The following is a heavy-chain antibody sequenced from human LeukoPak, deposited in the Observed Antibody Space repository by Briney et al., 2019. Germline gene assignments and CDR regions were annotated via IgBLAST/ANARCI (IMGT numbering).Heavy chain of an antibody. Sequence: GGSLRLSCAASGFTFSSYWMSWVRQAPGKGLEWVANIKQDGSEKYYVDSVKGRFTISRDNSRNSVFLQMNSLRPEDTALYHCAKEVDCPSDCLFFHSWGQGTLVTVSS. CDR2: IKQDGSEK. CDR1: GFTFSSYW. CDR3: AKEVDCPSDCLFFHS. V-gene: IGHV3-7*03. D-gene: IGHD2-21*02. J-gene: IGHJ4*02.